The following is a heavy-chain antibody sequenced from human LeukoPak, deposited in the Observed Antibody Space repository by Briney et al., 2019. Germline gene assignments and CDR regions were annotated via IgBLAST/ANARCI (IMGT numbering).Heavy chain of an antibody. CDR1: GGSISSYY. J-gene: IGHJ4*02. Sequence: SESLSLTCTVSGGSISSYYWSWIRQPPGKGLEWIGYIYYSGSTNYNPSLKSRVTISVDTSKNQFSLKLSSVTAADTAVYYCARGGSGWPFDYWGQGTLVTVSS. CDR2: IYYSGST. CDR3: ARGGSGWPFDY. D-gene: IGHD6-19*01. V-gene: IGHV4-59*13.